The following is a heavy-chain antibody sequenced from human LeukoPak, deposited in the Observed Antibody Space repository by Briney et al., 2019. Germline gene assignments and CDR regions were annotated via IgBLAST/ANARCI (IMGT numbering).Heavy chain of an antibody. CDR1: GDTFTSYY. V-gene: IGHV1-46*01. CDR3: ARDRTSSSWFFDYYYYMDV. J-gene: IGHJ6*03. Sequence: ASVKVSCKASGDTFTSYYMHWVRQAPGQGLEWMGIINPSGGSNTYAQKFQGRVTMTRDTSISTAYMELSRLRSDDTAVYYCARDRTSSSWFFDYYYYMDVWGKGTTVTISS. CDR2: INPSGGSN. D-gene: IGHD6-13*01.